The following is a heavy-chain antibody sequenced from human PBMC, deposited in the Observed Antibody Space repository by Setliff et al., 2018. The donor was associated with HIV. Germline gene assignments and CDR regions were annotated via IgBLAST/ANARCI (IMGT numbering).Heavy chain of an antibody. Sequence: PSETLSLTCSVSGGSISSDCCYWGWIRQPPGKGLEFIGEINHRGVIKYSSSRVTVAVDTSKNQFSLKLKSVTAADTAVYYCFLFYDDRSGFYWDWGQGTLVTVSS. CDR1: GGSISSDCCY. CDR3: FLFYDDRSGFYWD. V-gene: IGHV4-39*07. J-gene: IGHJ4*02. CDR2: INHRGVI. D-gene: IGHD3-22*01.